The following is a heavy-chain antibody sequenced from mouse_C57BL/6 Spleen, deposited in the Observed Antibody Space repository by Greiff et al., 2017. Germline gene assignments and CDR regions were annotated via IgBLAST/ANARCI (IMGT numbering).Heavy chain of an antibody. Sequence: EVKLLESGPGLVKPSQSLSLTCSVTGYSITSGYYWNWIRQFPGNKLEWMGYISYDGSNNYNPSLKNRISITRDTSKNQFFLKLKSVHTEDTATYYCARDGSTVVATPFAYWGQGTLVTVSA. D-gene: IGHD1-1*01. CDR1: GYSITSGYY. CDR2: ISYDGSN. V-gene: IGHV3-6*01. CDR3: ARDGSTVVATPFAY. J-gene: IGHJ3*01.